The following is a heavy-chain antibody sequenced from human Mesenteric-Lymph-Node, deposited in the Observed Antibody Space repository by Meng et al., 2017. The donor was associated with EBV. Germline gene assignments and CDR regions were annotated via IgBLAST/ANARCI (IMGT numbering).Heavy chain of an antibody. D-gene: IGHD4-23*01. V-gene: IGHV4-34*02. Sequence: QLQFQQWGAGLLKPSETLSLTCAVYGDSFSGYFWSWIRQPLGKGLEWIGEINHSGGTNYNPSLESRVTISVDASKNQFSLKLRSVTAADTAVYYCARGGGVLTPLDYWGQGGLVTVS. CDR3: ARGGGVLTPLDY. CDR2: INHSGGT. J-gene: IGHJ4*02. CDR1: GDSFSGYF.